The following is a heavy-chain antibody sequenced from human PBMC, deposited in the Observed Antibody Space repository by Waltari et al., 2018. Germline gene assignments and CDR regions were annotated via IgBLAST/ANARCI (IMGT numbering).Heavy chain of an antibody. Sequence: QVQLQESGPGLVKPSETLSLTCTVSGGSISSYYCRWIRPPAGKGLEWIGRIYTSGSTNYNPSLKSRVTMSVDTSKNQFSLKLSSVTAADTAGYYCARVGEIQLWYAFDIWGQGTMVTVSS. CDR3: ARVGEIQLWYAFDI. CDR1: GGSISSYY. CDR2: IYTSGST. D-gene: IGHD5-18*01. J-gene: IGHJ3*02. V-gene: IGHV4-4*07.